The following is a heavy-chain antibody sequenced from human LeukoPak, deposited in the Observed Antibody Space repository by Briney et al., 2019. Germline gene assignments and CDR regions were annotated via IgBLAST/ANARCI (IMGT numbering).Heavy chain of an antibody. CDR2: INTDGSST. CDR1: GFTFSRYW. CDR3: ARAGVELLWFGEPLPHYMDV. D-gene: IGHD3-10*01. J-gene: IGHJ6*03. Sequence: PGGSLRLSCAASGFTFSRYWMHWVRQAPGKGLVWVSRINTDGSSTSYADSEKGRFTISRDNAKNTLYLQMNSLRAEDTAVYYCARAGVELLWFGEPLPHYMDVWGKGTTVTVSS. V-gene: IGHV3-74*01.